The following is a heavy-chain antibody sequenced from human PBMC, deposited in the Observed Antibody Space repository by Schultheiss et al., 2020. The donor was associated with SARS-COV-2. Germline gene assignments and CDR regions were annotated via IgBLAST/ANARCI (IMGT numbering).Heavy chain of an antibody. CDR2: ISSSGSI. V-gene: IGHV3-69-1*01. J-gene: IGHJ5*02. CDR3: ARPLAGGQFKSHSWFDP. Sequence: GGSLRLSCIVSGFTFNDYAMTWVRQAPGKGLEWVSYISSSGSIHYADSVKGRFTISRDNAKNSLYLQMNSLRAEDTAVYYCARPLAGGQFKSHSWFDPWGQGTLVTVSS. CDR1: GFTFNDYA. D-gene: IGHD1-26*01.